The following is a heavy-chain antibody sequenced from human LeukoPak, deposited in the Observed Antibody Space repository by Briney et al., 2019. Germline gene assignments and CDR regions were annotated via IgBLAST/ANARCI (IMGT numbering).Heavy chain of an antibody. D-gene: IGHD3-22*01. CDR2: IDGGGSST. CDR1: GFTFSYHW. V-gene: IGHV3-74*01. Sequence: GGSLRLSCPASGFTFSYHWMHWVRQVPGKGLVWISRIDGGGSSTSYADSVKGRFSISRDNSKSTLCLQMSSLRAEDTAVYYCARGPGSSGGAYVGDYWGHGTLVTVSS. J-gene: IGHJ4*01. CDR3: ARGPGSSGGAYVGDY.